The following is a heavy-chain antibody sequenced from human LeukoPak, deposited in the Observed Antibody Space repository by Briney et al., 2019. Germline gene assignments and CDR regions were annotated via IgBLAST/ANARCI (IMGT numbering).Heavy chain of an antibody. V-gene: IGHV3-30*02. Sequence: PGGSLRLSCAASGFTFSSYGMHWVRQAPGKGLEWVAFIRYDGSNKYYADSVKGRFTISRDNSKNTLYLQMNSLRAEDTGVYYCAKGRYDPVPFFDYWGQGTLVTVSS. J-gene: IGHJ4*02. CDR1: GFTFSSYG. D-gene: IGHD1-1*01. CDR2: IRYDGSNK. CDR3: AKGRYDPVPFFDY.